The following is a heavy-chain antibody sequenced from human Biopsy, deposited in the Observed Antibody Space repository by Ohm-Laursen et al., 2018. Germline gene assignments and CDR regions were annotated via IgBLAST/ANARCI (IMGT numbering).Heavy chain of an antibody. D-gene: IGHD2-8*01. J-gene: IGHJ4*02. CDR2: INFKTGAT. V-gene: IGHV1-2*02. Sequence: EASVKVSCKASSYTFTDYNIHWMRQAPGQGLEWLGYINFKTGATNYAQKFQGTVTMTRDTSISTAYLALGSLRSADTAIYYCARDPLNGHKHFDYWGQGSLVTVSS. CDR3: ARDPLNGHKHFDY. CDR1: SYTFTDYN.